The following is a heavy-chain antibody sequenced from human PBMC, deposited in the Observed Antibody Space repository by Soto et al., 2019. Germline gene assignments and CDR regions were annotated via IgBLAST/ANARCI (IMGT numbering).Heavy chain of an antibody. Sequence: PGESLRLSCAASGCTCSRYAMRWVRQAPGKGLEWVSLISGSGRNTYYADSVKGRFAISRDNSKNTLYLQMNSLRAEDTAVYYCAKALLNWIDRGYVLCWGQGT. CDR1: GCTCSRYA. CDR3: AKALLNWIDRGYVLC. V-gene: IGHV3-23*01. J-gene: IGHJ4*02. CDR2: ISGSGRNT. D-gene: IGHD1-1*01.